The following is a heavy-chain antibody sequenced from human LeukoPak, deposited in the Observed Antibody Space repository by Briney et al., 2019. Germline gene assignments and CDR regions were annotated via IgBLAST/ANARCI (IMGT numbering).Heavy chain of an antibody. D-gene: IGHD3-22*01. Sequence: SETLSLTCTVSGGSISSSSYYWGWVRQPAGRGLEWIGRIYTSGSTNYNPSLKSRVTMSVDTSKNQFSLKLSSVTAADTAVYYCARVGGYYDSSGYRRDNWFHPWGQGTLVTVSS. CDR3: ARVGGYYDSSGYRRDNWFHP. CDR2: IYTSGST. CDR1: GGSISSSSYY. J-gene: IGHJ5*02. V-gene: IGHV4-61*02.